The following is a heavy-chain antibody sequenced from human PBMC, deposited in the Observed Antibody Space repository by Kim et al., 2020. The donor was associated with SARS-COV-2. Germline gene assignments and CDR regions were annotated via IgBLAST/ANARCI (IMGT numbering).Heavy chain of an antibody. V-gene: IGHV3-30*02. CDR3: AKERRIVDYYYYMDV. D-gene: IGHD2-15*01. Sequence: ESVKGRITSSRDNSKNALYLQMNSLGAEDTAVYYCAKERRIVDYYYYMDVWGKGTTVTVSS. J-gene: IGHJ6*03.